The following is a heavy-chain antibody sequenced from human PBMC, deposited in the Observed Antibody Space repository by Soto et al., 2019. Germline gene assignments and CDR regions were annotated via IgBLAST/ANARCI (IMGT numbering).Heavy chain of an antibody. D-gene: IGHD2-8*02. CDR2: IFYNGAT. J-gene: IGHJ6*02. CDR1: GVSITGGDYY. CDR3: ARDGEVAKSWWEGVAAHYGVDD. V-gene: IGHV4-30-4*01. Sequence: QVQLQESGPGLLKPSHSLSLTCTVSGVSITGGDYYWSWIRHAPGKGPEWIGNIFYNGATSYNPSVESRVTKALVRCKYQVSLKLVSDNAADTAVYYGARDGEVAKSWWEGVAAHYGVDDSGEGATVTVSS.